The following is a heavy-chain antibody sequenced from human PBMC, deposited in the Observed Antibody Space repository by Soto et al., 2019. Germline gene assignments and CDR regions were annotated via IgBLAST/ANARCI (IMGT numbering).Heavy chain of an antibody. Sequence: ASVKVSCKASGYTFTSYDINWVRQATGQGLEWMGWMNPNSGNTGYAQKFQGRVTMTRNTSISTAYMELSSLRSEDTAVYYCARGSPGNRGYCSSTSCYTFDYWGQGTLVTVSS. V-gene: IGHV1-8*01. D-gene: IGHD2-2*02. CDR2: MNPNSGNT. CDR1: GYTFTSYD. J-gene: IGHJ4*02. CDR3: ARGSPGNRGYCSSTSCYTFDY.